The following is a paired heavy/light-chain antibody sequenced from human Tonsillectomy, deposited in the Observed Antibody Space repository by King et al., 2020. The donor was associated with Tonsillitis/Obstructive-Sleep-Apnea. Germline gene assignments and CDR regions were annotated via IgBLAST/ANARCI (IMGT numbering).Heavy chain of an antibody. CDR2: IIPIFGTA. D-gene: IGHD6-19*01. CDR3: ARDMSSGWDTAFDY. CDR1: GGTFSSFG. V-gene: IGHV1-69*01. J-gene: IGHJ4*02. Sequence: QVQLVQSGAEVKKPGSSVKVSCKASGGTFSSFGIGWVRQAPGQGLEWMGGIIPIFGTANYAQKFQGRVTITADESTTTAYMELTTLRSEDTAVYYCARDMSSGWDTAFDYWGQGTLVTVSS.
Light chain of an antibody. CDR3: QQYNNYSQT. CDR2: KAS. CDR1: QSISSW. Sequence: DIQMTQSPSTLSASVGDRVTITCRASQSISSWLAWYQQKPGKAPKLLIYKASSLESGVPSRFSGSGSGTEFTLTISSLQPDDFATYYCQQYNNYSQTFGQGTKVE. V-gene: IGKV1-5*03. J-gene: IGKJ1*01.